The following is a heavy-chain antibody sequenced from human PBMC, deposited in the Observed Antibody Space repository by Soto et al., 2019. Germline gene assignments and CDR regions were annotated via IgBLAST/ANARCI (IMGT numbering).Heavy chain of an antibody. CDR3: ARDHMVRGTGWYYYYGMDV. V-gene: IGHV1-3*01. Sequence: ASVKVSCKASGYTFTSYAMHWVRQAPGQRLEWMGWINAGNGNTKYSQKLQGRVTMTTDTSTSTAYMELRSLRSDDTAVYYCARDHMVRGTGWYYYYGMDVWGQGTTVTVSS. CDR2: INAGNGNT. J-gene: IGHJ6*02. D-gene: IGHD3-10*01. CDR1: GYTFTSYA.